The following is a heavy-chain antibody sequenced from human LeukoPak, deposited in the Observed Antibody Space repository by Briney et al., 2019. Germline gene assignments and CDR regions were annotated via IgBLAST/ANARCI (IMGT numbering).Heavy chain of an antibody. CDR3: ARVADYYESSVYYDY. CDR2: IYYSGST. D-gene: IGHD3-22*01. Sequence: SETLSLTCTVSGGSISGYSWSWIRQPPGKGLEWIGYIYYSGSTNYNPSLKSRVTISVDTSKSQVSLQLSSMTAADTAVYYCARVADYYESSVYYDYWGQGALVTVSS. J-gene: IGHJ4*02. V-gene: IGHV4-59*01. CDR1: GGSISGYS.